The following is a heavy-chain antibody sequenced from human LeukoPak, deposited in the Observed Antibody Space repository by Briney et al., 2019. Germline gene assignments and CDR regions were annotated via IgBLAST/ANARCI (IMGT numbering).Heavy chain of an antibody. V-gene: IGHV3-53*01. CDR3: AREGRTGPFDY. CDR1: GXXVSSXX. CDR2: IYSGGST. J-gene: IGHJ4*02. Sequence: ASGXXVSSXXXXXVXXXXXXXXDWVSVIYSGGSTYYADSVKGRFTISRDNSKNTLYLQMNSLRAEDTAVYYCAREGRTGPFDYWGQGTLVTVSS.